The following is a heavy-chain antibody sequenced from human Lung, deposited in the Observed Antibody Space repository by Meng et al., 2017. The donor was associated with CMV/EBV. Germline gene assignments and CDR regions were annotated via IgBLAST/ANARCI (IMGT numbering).Heavy chain of an antibody. CDR3: ARDSISYGSGSFDMFV. V-gene: IGHV3-48*03. CDR2: ISSSGYTL. Sequence: GESLKISCVASGFTFSSYEMNWVRQAPEKGLEWVSHISSSGYTLHYADSVKGRFTTSRDNAKNSLYLQMKNLRPEDTAVYYCARDSISYGSGSFDMFVWGQGTXVTVSS. CDR1: GFTFSSYE. J-gene: IGHJ6*02. D-gene: IGHD3-10*01.